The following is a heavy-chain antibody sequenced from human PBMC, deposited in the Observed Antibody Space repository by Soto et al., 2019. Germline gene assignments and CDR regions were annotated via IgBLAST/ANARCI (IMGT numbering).Heavy chain of an antibody. V-gene: IGHV4-34*01. Sequence: QVQLQQWGAGLLKPSETLSLTCAVYGGSFSDYYWSWIRQPPGKGLEWIGEINHSGSTNYNPSLKGWSHLSVDPAKNQVSLELGSVTAAETGVYYCAKAARAFDIWGQGTLLTVSS. CDR1: GGSFSDYY. CDR2: INHSGST. J-gene: IGHJ3*02. CDR3: AKAARAFDI.